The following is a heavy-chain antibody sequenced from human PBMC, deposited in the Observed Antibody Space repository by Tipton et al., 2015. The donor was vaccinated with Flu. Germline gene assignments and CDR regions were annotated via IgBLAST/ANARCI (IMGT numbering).Heavy chain of an antibody. CDR1: GGSMSSDY. CDR3: ARPSGIAAAWGAFDI. CDR2: IYHVGST. J-gene: IGHJ3*02. D-gene: IGHD6-13*01. V-gene: IGHV4-59*12. Sequence: TLSLTCTVSGGSMSSDYWSWIRQSPGKGLEWIGYIYHVGSTNYNPSLKSRVTMSVDTSKNQFSLKLSSVIAADTAVYYCARPSGIAAAWGAFDIWGQGTMVTVSS.